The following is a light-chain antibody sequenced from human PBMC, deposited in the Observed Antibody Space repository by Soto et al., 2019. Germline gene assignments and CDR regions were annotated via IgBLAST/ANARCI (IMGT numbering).Light chain of an antibody. CDR2: DVT. J-gene: IGLJ2*01. CDR3: SSYTSSTVV. Sequence: QSALTQPASVSGSPGQSITISCTGTSSDVGGYNYVSWYKQHPGKAPKLLIYDVTNRPSGVSNRFSGSKSGNTASLTIYGLQAEDEADYYCSSYTSSTVVFGGGTKVTVL. CDR1: SSDVGGYNY. V-gene: IGLV2-14*01.